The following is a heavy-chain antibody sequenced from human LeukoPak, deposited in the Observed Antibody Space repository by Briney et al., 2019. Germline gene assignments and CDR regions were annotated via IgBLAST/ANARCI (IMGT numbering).Heavy chain of an antibody. D-gene: IGHD6-6*01. CDR2: IYHSGST. J-gene: IGHJ4*02. CDR3: ARAEPYSSSSHRFDY. CDR1: GGSISSRNW. Sequence: SETLSLTCAVSGGSISSRNWWSWVRQPPGKGLEWIGEIYHSGSTNYNPSLKSRVTISVDKSKNQFSLKLSSVTAADTAVYYCARAEPYSSSSHRFDYWGQGTLVTVSS. V-gene: IGHV4-4*02.